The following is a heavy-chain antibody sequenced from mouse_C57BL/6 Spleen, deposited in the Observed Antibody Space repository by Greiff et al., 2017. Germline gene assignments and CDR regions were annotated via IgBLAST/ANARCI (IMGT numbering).Heavy chain of an antibody. CDR1: GYTFTSYW. CDR2: IYPSDSET. J-gene: IGHJ2*01. V-gene: IGHV1-61*01. Sequence: QLQQPGAELVRPGSSVKLSCKASGYTFTSYWMDWVKQRPGQGLEWIGNIYPSDSETHYNQKFKDKATLTVDKSSSTAYMQLSSLTSEDSAVYYCARSGILRSFDYWGQGTTLTVSS. D-gene: IGHD1-1*01. CDR3: ARSGILRSFDY.